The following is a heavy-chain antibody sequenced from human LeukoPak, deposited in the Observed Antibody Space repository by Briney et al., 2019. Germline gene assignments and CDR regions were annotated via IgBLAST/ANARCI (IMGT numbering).Heavy chain of an antibody. V-gene: IGHV3-7*01. CDR2: INHNGNVN. Sequence: GGSLRLSCAASGFTFSSYWMNWARQAPGKGLEWVASINHNGNVNYYVDSVKGRFTISRDNAKNTLYLQMNSLRVEDTAVYYCARGRPHGNDYWGQGTLVTVSS. CDR3: ARGRPHGNDY. CDR1: GFTFSSYW. J-gene: IGHJ4*02. D-gene: IGHD4-23*01.